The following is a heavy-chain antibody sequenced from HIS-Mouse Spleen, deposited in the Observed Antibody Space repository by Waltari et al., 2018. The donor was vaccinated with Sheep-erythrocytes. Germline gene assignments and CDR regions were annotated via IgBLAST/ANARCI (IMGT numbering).Heavy chain of an antibody. V-gene: IGHV4-34*01. CDR2: INPSGRT. D-gene: IGHD3-16*01. CDR1: GGSFSGYI. Sequence: QVQLQQWGAGLLKPSETLSLTCAVYGGSFSGYIWSWVRQPPGKGLAGSGEINPSGRTNYNPTLTSRVTISVDTSKNQFSLTLSSVAAADAAVYYCALSVDLAGAFAILGQGTMVTVSS. CDR3: ALSVDLAGAFAI. J-gene: IGHJ3*02.